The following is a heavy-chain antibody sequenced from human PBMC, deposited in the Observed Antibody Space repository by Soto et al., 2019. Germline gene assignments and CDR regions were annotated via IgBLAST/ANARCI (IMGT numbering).Heavy chain of an antibody. D-gene: IGHD1-1*01. CDR3: ARHRGRTIPTFMYFDV. CDR2: ISHDGSNN. Sequence: QVQLVESGGDVVQPGRSLRLSCAASGFTFSDYAMHWVRQAPGKGLEWVAVISHDGSNNYDADSVKGRFTISRDNSKNTLYLQMNSLTPEDTAVYYCARHRGRTIPTFMYFDVWGRGTLVTVPS. J-gene: IGHJ2*01. V-gene: IGHV3-30*04. CDR1: GFTFSDYA.